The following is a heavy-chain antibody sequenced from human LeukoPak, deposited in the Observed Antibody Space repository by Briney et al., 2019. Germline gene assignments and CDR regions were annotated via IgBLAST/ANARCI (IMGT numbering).Heavy chain of an antibody. CDR2: INPSGGST. Sequence: VSVKVSCKASGYTFTSYYMHWVRQAPGQGLEWMGIINPSGGSTSYAQKFQGRVTMTRDTSTSTVYMELSSLRSEDTAVYYCARAVGATEFDYWGQGTLVTVSS. V-gene: IGHV1-46*01. J-gene: IGHJ4*02. D-gene: IGHD1-26*01. CDR3: ARAVGATEFDY. CDR1: GYTFTSYY.